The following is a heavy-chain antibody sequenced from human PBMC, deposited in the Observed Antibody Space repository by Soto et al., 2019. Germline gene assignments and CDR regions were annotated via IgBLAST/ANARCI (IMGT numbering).Heavy chain of an antibody. CDR3: ARQAVYYYYMDV. CDR2: IYYSGST. CDR1: GGSISSSSYY. Sequence: QPQLQESGPGLVKPSETLSLTCTVSGGSISSSSYYWGWIRQPPGKGLEWIGSIYYSGSTYYNPSLKSRVTISVDTSKNQFSLKLSSVTAADTAVYYCARQAVYYYYMDVWGKGTTVTVSS. V-gene: IGHV4-39*01. J-gene: IGHJ6*03.